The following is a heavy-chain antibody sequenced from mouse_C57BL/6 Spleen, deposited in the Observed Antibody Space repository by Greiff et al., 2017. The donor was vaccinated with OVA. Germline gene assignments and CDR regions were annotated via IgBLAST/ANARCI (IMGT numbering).Heavy chain of an antibody. V-gene: IGHV1-55*01. CDR1: GYTFTSYW. CDR3: AREGDFYFDY. Sequence: QVQLQQSGAELVKPGASVKMSCKASGYTFTSYWITWVKQRPGQGLEWIGDIYPGSGSTNYNEKFKSKATLTVDTSSSTAYMKLSSLTSEDSAVYYGAREGDFYFDYWGQGTTLTVSS. J-gene: IGHJ2*01. CDR2: IYPGSGST.